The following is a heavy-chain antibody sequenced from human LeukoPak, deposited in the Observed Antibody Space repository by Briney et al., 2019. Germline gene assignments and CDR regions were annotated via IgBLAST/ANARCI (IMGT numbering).Heavy chain of an antibody. V-gene: IGHV3-23*01. Sequence: GGSLRLSCAASEFTFSSYVMAWVRQAPGKGLEWVSTITPGGGTYYADSVKGRFTISRDNSKNTLYLQMNSLRAEDTAVYYCAKVHRALLWFGELLSYFDYWGQGTLVTVSS. CDR3: AKVHRALLWFGELLSYFDY. CDR2: ITPGGGT. J-gene: IGHJ4*02. CDR1: EFTFSSYV. D-gene: IGHD3-10*01.